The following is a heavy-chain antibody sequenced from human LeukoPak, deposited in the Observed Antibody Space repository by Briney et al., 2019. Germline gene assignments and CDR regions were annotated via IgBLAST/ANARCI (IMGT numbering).Heavy chain of an antibody. V-gene: IGHV4-34*01. Sequence: SETLSLTCAVYGGSFSGYYWSWIRQPPGKGLEWIGEINHGGSTNYNPSLKSRVTISVDTSKNQFSLKLSSVTSADTAVYYCAIGWYSANYWGQGTLVTVSS. CDR2: INHGGST. J-gene: IGHJ4*02. CDR1: GGSFSGYY. CDR3: AIGWYSANY. D-gene: IGHD6-13*01.